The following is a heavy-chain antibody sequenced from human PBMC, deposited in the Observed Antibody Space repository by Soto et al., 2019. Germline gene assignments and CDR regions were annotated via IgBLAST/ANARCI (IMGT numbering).Heavy chain of an antibody. Sequence: SETLSLTCAVYGGSFSGYYWSWIRQPPGKGLEWIGEINHSGSTNYNPSLKSRVTISVDTSKNQFSLKLSSVTAADTAVYYCARSRLKYYYDSSGYCAYWGQGTLVTVSS. CDR1: GGSFSGYY. V-gene: IGHV4-34*01. CDR2: INHSGST. CDR3: ARSRLKYYYDSSGYCAY. J-gene: IGHJ4*02. D-gene: IGHD3-22*01.